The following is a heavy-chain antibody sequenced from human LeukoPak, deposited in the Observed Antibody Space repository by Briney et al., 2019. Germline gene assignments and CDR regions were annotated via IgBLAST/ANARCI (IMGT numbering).Heavy chain of an antibody. D-gene: IGHD3-3*01. CDR3: AKAMSVTIFGVVTPTDY. J-gene: IGHJ4*02. V-gene: IGHV3-23*01. CDR2: ISGSGGST. Sequence: GGSLRLSCAASGFTFSSYAMSWVRQAPGKGLEWVSAISGSGGSTYYADSVKGRFTISRDNSKNTLYLQMNSLRAEDTAVYYCAKAMSVTIFGVVTPTDYWGQGTLVTVSS. CDR1: GFTFSSYA.